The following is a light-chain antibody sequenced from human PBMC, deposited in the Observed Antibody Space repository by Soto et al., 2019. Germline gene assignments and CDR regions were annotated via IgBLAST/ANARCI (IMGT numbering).Light chain of an antibody. J-gene: IGLJ2*01. CDR1: SSDVGGYKY. CDR2: DVS. V-gene: IGLV2-14*03. Sequence: QSALTQPASVSGSPGQSITISCTGTSSDVGGYKYVSWYQQHPGKAPKVMIYDVSNRPSGVSNRFSGSKSGNTASLTISGLRAEDEADYYCTSYTSGSTPLVFGGGTKLTVL. CDR3: TSYTSGSTPLV.